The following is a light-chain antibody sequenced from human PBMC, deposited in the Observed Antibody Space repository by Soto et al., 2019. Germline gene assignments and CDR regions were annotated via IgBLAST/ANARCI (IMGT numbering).Light chain of an antibody. Sequence: EIVMTQSPATLSLSPGERATLSCRASQSLTTDLAWYQQKPGQPPRLLIYDASNRATGVPARFSGSGSGTDFTLTISSLEPEDFAVYYCQQRYRWPPITFGQGTRLEIK. CDR1: QSLTTD. J-gene: IGKJ5*01. CDR2: DAS. CDR3: QQRYRWPPIT. V-gene: IGKV3-11*01.